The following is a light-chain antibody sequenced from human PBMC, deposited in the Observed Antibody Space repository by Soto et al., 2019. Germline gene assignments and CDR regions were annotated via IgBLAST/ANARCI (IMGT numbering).Light chain of an antibody. J-gene: IGKJ5*01. CDR2: AAS. Sequence: DIQMTQSPSSLSASVGDRVTITCRASQSISSYLNWYQQKPGKAPKLLIYAASSLQSGVPSRFSGSASGTDFTLTISSLQPEDFATYYCQQSYSTPHITFGQGTRLEIK. CDR1: QSISSY. CDR3: QQSYSTPHIT. V-gene: IGKV1-39*01.